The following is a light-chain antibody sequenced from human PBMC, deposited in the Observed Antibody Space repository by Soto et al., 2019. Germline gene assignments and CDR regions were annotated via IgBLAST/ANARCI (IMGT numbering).Light chain of an antibody. Sequence: IQMTQSPSTLSKSIGDRVTITCRASQSVSSYLNWYQQKPGKAPKLLIFATSSLQSGVPSRFSGSGSGTDFTLTISSLQPEDFGTYYCQQSYNTPRTFGQGTKVDI. CDR3: QQSYNTPRT. J-gene: IGKJ1*01. V-gene: IGKV1-39*01. CDR2: ATS. CDR1: QSVSSY.